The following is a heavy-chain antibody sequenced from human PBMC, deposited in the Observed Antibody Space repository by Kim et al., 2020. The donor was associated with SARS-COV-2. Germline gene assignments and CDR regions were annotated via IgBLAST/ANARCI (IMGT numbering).Heavy chain of an antibody. Sequence: GGSLRLSCAASGFTFSSYAMSWVRQAPGKGLEWVSAISGSGGSTYYADSVKGRFTISRDNSKNTLYLQMNSLRAEDTAVYYCANPNEGVEMATANYGMDVWGQGTTVTVSS. J-gene: IGHJ6*02. V-gene: IGHV3-23*01. CDR2: ISGSGGST. CDR1: GFTFSSYA. CDR3: ANPNEGVEMATANYGMDV. D-gene: IGHD5-18*01.